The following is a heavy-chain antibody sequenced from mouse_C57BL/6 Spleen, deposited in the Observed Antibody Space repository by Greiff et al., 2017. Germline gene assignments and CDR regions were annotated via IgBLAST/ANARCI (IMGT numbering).Heavy chain of an antibody. CDR1: GFTFSDFY. CDR2: SRNKANDYTT. CDR3: ARVSYDYDGYWYFDV. V-gene: IGHV7-1*01. D-gene: IGHD2-4*01. Sequence: EVQVVDSGGGLVQSGRSLRLSCATSGFTFSDFYMEWVRQAPGKGLEWIAASRNKANDYTTEYSASVKGRFIVSRDTSQSILYLQMNALRAEDTAIYYCARVSYDYDGYWYFDVWGTGTTVTVSS. J-gene: IGHJ1*03.